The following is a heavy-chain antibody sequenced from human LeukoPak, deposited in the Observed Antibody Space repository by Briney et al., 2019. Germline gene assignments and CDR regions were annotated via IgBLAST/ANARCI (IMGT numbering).Heavy chain of an antibody. J-gene: IGHJ4*02. CDR2: ISPYNGQT. D-gene: IGHD1-14*01. CDR3: ARTGPKDWALDS. CDR1: GYTFSNFV. Sequence: ASVKVSCKASGYTFSNFVITWVRQAPGQGVEWMGWISPYNGQTIYPQKFQGRVTMTTDTSTSTGYMELRSLRSDDSGLYYCARTGPKDWALDSWGRGTLVTVSS. V-gene: IGHV1-18*01.